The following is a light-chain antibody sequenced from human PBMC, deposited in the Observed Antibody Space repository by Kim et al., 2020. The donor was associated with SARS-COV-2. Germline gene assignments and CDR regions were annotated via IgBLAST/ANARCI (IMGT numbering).Light chain of an antibody. V-gene: IGLV2-14*03. J-gene: IGLJ1*01. CDR3: SSYTSISTYV. CDR2: DVT. Sequence: QSALTQPASVSGSPGQSITISCTGTSSDVGAFNYVSWYQQHPGKAPKLIIYDVTTRPSGISNRFSGSKSGNTASLTISGLQAEDEADYSCSSYTSISTYVFGTGPKVTVL. CDR1: SSDVGAFNY.